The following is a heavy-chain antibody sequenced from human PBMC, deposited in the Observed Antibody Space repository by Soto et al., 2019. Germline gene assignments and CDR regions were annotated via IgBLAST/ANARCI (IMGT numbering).Heavy chain of an antibody. D-gene: IGHD6-13*01. CDR2: IYYSGST. J-gene: IGHJ4*02. CDR3: ARRESSWVDY. V-gene: IGHV4-39*01. Sequence: SETLSLTCTVSGGSISSSSYYWGWIRQPPGKGLEWIGSIYYSGSTYYNPSLKSRVTISVDTSKNQFSLKLSSVTAADTAVYYCARRESSWVDYWGQGTLVTISS. CDR1: GGSISSSSYY.